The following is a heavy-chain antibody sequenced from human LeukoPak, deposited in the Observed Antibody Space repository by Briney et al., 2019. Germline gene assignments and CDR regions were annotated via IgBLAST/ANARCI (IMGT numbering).Heavy chain of an antibody. CDR2: ISSSSSYI. J-gene: IGHJ4*02. CDR1: GFTFSSYS. V-gene: IGHV3-21*01. D-gene: IGHD2-15*01. Sequence: GGSLRLSCAASGFTFSSYSMNWVRQAPGKGLEGVSSISSSSSYIYYADSVKGRFTISRDNAKNSLYLQMNSLRAEDTAVYYCASRYCSGGSCLVYWGQGTLVTVSS. CDR3: ASRYCSGGSCLVY.